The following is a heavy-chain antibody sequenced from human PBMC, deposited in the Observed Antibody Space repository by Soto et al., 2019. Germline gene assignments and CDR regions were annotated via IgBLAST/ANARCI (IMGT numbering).Heavy chain of an antibody. J-gene: IGHJ4*02. V-gene: IGHV3-30*18. D-gene: IGHD3-22*01. CDR1: GFTFSSYG. Sequence: GGSLRLSCAASGFTFSSYGMHWVRQAPGKGLEWVAVISYDGSSKYYSDSVKGRFTISRDNSKNTLYLQMNSLRAEDTAVYYCAKGVGYESSGYYHSVFDYWGQGTLVTVSS. CDR3: AKGVGYESSGYYHSVFDY. CDR2: ISYDGSSK.